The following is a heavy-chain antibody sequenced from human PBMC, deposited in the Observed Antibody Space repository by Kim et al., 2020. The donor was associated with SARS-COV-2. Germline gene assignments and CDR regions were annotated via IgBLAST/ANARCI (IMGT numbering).Heavy chain of an antibody. CDR1: GGSFSGYY. V-gene: IGHV4-34*01. J-gene: IGHJ4*02. CDR3: ASGLLSATVTPFGY. Sequence: SETLSLTCTVYGGSFSGYYWSWFRQPPGKGLEWIGEINHSGSTNYNPSLKSRVTISVDTSKNQFSLKLSSVTAADTAVYYCASGLLSATVTPFGYWGQGT. D-gene: IGHD4-4*01. CDR2: INHSGST.